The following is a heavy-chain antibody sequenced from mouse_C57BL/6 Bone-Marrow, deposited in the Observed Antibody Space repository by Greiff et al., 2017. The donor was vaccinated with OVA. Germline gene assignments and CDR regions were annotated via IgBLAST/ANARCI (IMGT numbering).Heavy chain of an antibody. J-gene: IGHJ3*01. D-gene: IGHD2-4*01. Sequence: VQLQQPGAELVKPGASVKLSCKASGYTFTSYWMQWVKQRPGQGLEWIGEIDPSDSYTNSNQKFKGKATLTVDTSSSTAYMQLSSLTSEDSAVYYCAAGLRRGFAYWGQGTLVTVSA. CDR3: AAGLRRGFAY. CDR2: IDPSDSYT. CDR1: GYTFTSYW. V-gene: IGHV1-50*01.